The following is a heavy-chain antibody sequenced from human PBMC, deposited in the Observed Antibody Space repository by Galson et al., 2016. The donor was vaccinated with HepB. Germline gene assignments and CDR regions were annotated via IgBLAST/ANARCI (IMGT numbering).Heavy chain of an antibody. CDR2: ISFDGSYK. D-gene: IGHD1-1*01. CDR3: ARDKAGTGIAPFDY. V-gene: IGHV3-30*03. CDR1: GFTFSTYG. J-gene: IGHJ4*02. Sequence: SLRLSCAASGFTFSTYGMDWVRQAPGKGLEWVAVISFDGSYKYYADSVKGRFTISRDNSKNTLYLQMNSLRAEDTAVYYCARDKAGTGIAPFDYWGQGTLVTVSS.